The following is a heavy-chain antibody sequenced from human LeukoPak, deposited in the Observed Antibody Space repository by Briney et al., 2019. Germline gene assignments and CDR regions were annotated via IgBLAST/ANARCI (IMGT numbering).Heavy chain of an antibody. V-gene: IGHV3-21*01. J-gene: IGHJ6*03. CDR3: ARRGEPILEWLSPSGDYYMDV. CDR2: ISSSSSYI. Sequence: PGGSLRLSCAASGFTFSSYSMNWVRQAPGKGLEWVSSISSSSSYIYYADSVKGRFTISRDNAKNSLYLQMNSLRAEDTAVYYCARRGEPILEWLSPSGDYYMDVWGKGTTVTVSS. D-gene: IGHD3-3*01. CDR1: GFTFSSYS.